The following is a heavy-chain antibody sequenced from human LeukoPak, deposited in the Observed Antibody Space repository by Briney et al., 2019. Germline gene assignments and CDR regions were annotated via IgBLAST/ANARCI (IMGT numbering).Heavy chain of an antibody. Sequence: PSETLSLTCTLSRRAISVGSYDSGWIRQPPGKGLEWIGNIYYSGITYSNPPLNSRDTISVDTSKNQFSLKLISVTAADTAVYYCACYGGNPRACDYWGQGTLVTVPS. CDR2: IYYSGIT. J-gene: IGHJ4*02. CDR1: RRAISVGSYD. V-gene: IGHV4-39*01. D-gene: IGHD4-23*01. CDR3: ACYGGNPRACDY.